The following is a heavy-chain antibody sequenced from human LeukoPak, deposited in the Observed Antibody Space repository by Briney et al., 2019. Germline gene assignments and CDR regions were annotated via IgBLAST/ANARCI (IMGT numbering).Heavy chain of an antibody. CDR3: ARNGWSGYDFDYFDY. J-gene: IGHJ4*02. V-gene: IGHV4-59*08. D-gene: IGHD5-12*01. CDR2: IYYSGST. Sequence: SETLSLTCTVSGGSISSYYWSWIRQPPGKGLEWIGYIYYSGSTNYNPSLKSRVTISVDTSKNQFSLKLSSVTAADTAVYYCARNGWSGYDFDYFDYWGQGTLVTVSS. CDR1: GGSISSYY.